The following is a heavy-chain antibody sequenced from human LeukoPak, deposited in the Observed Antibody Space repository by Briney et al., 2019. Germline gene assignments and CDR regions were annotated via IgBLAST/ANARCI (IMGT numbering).Heavy chain of an antibody. Sequence: GGSLRLSCAASGFTFSSYGMSWVRQAPGKGLVWVSRINTDGSSTTYADSVKGRFTFSRDNAKNTLFLQMNSLRTEDTAVYYCARGEYGSAWPNIDYWGQGTLVTVSS. V-gene: IGHV3-74*01. J-gene: IGHJ4*02. CDR2: INTDGSST. D-gene: IGHD6-19*01. CDR1: GFTFSSYG. CDR3: ARGEYGSAWPNIDY.